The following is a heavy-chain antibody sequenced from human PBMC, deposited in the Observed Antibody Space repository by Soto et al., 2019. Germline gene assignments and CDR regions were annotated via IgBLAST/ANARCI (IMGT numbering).Heavy chain of an antibody. Sequence: EVQLVESGGGLVQPGRSLRLSCAASGFTFDDYAMHWVRQAPRKGLEWVSSISWNGGNIGYADSVKGRFTISRDNAKNSLYLQMNSLRAEDTALYYCAKGSSTTNFPYFDYCGQGTLVTVSS. J-gene: IGHJ4*02. CDR2: ISWNGGNI. CDR1: GFTFDDYA. V-gene: IGHV3-9*01. CDR3: AKGSSTTNFPYFDY. D-gene: IGHD2-2*01.